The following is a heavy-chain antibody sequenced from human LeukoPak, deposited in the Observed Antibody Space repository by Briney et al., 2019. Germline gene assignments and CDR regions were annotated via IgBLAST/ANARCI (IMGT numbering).Heavy chain of an antibody. Sequence: SETLSLTCAVYRGSFSGYYWSWIRQPPGEGLEWIGEINHSGSTNYNPSLKSRVTISVDTSKNQFSLKLSSVTAADTAVYYCARSPRGGSGSYDYWGQGTLVTVSS. CDR1: RGSFSGYY. V-gene: IGHV4-34*01. J-gene: IGHJ4*02. D-gene: IGHD3-10*01. CDR2: INHSGST. CDR3: ARSPRGGSGSYDY.